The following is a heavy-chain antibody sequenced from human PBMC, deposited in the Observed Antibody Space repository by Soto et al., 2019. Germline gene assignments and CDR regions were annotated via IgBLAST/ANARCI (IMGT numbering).Heavy chain of an antibody. J-gene: IGHJ4*02. Sequence: QVQLVQSGAEVKEPGSSVKVSCKASGDTFSFYTINWVRQASGLGLEWMGRVNPIVSMSNYAQKFQGRVTITADKSTNTAYMQLSSLRSEDTAIYYCAASYGSGYRAFDYWGQGALVTVSS. V-gene: IGHV1-69*02. CDR1: GDTFSFYT. CDR2: VNPIVSMS. D-gene: IGHD3-10*01. CDR3: AASYGSGYRAFDY.